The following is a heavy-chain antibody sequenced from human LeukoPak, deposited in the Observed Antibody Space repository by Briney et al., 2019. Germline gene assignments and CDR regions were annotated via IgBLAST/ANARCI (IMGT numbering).Heavy chain of an antibody. Sequence: GGSLRLSCAASGFTFSSYSLNWVRQAPGKGLEWVSAISRSGGSTYYADSVKGRFTISRDNSKNTLYLQMNSLRAEDAAVYYCAKDLGSYYYYMDVWGKGTTVTVSS. CDR1: GFTFSSYS. CDR3: AKDLGSYYYYMDV. J-gene: IGHJ6*03. D-gene: IGHD3-10*01. CDR2: ISRSGGST. V-gene: IGHV3-23*01.